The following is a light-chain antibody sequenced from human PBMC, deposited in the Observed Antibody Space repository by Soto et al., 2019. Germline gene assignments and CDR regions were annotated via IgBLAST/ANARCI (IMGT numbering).Light chain of an antibody. V-gene: IGKV3-20*01. CDR3: QQYASSPIT. CDR1: QSVSSNY. Sequence: EIVLTQSPGTLSLSPGERSTFSFMSSQSVSSNYLAWYQQKPGQAPRLLIYGAFKRATGIPDRFSGGGSGTHFTLTIRRMEPEDFALYYCQQYASSPITFGQGTRLEIK. CDR2: GAF. J-gene: IGKJ5*01.